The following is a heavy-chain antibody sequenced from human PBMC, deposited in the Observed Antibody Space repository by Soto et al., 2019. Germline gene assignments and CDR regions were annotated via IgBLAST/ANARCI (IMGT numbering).Heavy chain of an antibody. CDR3: AREIDDFKDGGYYYYGMDV. CDR2: INPNSGGT. Sequence: ASVKVSCKASGYTFTSYDMHWVRQAPGQGLEWMGWINPNSGGTNYAQKFQGWVTMTRDTSISTAYMELSRLRSDDTAVYYCAREIDDFKDGGYYYYGMDVWGQGTTVTVSS. J-gene: IGHJ6*02. CDR1: GYTFTSYD. D-gene: IGHD3-3*01. V-gene: IGHV1-2*04.